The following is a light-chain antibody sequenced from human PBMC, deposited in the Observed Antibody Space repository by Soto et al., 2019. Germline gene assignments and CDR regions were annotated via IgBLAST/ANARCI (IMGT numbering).Light chain of an antibody. CDR1: SSNIGSNT. CDR3: AAWDGSLNGRLYV. J-gene: IGLJ1*01. V-gene: IGLV1-44*01. CDR2: SNN. Sequence: QSVLTQPPSASGTPGQRVTISCSGSSSNIGSNTVNWYQQLPGTAPKLLIYSNNQRPSGVPDRFSGSKSGTSASLAISGLQSEDEGDYYCAAWDGSLNGRLYVFGTGTKLTVL.